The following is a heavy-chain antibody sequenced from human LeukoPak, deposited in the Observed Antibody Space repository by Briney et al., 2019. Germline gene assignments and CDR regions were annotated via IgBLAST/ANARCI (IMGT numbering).Heavy chain of an antibody. CDR2: INHSGST. Sequence: SETLSLTCAVYGGSFSGYYWSWIRQPPGKGLEWIGEINHSGSTNYNPSLKSRVTISVDTSKNQFSLKLSSVTAADTAVYYCARSTVYYYYYGMDVWGQGTTVTVSS. J-gene: IGHJ6*02. D-gene: IGHD2/OR15-2a*01. V-gene: IGHV4-34*01. CDR3: ARSTVYYYYYGMDV. CDR1: GGSFSGYY.